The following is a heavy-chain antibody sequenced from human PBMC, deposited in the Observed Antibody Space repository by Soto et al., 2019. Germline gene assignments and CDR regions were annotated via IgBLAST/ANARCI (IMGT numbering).Heavy chain of an antibody. Sequence: GGSLRLSCAASGFTFDDYAMHWVRQAPGKGLEWVSGISWNSGSIGYADSVKGRFTISRDNAKNSLYLQMNGLRAEDTALYYCAKPLLGGTIFGVVIMEAFDIWGQWTMVTVSS. CDR3: AKPLLGGTIFGVVIMEAFDI. D-gene: IGHD3-3*01. V-gene: IGHV3-9*01. CDR1: GFTFDDYA. CDR2: ISWNSGSI. J-gene: IGHJ3*02.